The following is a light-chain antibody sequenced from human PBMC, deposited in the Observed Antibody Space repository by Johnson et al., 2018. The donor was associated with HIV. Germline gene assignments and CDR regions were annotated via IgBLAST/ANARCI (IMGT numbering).Light chain of an antibody. V-gene: IGLV1-51*01. CDR2: DNN. CDR1: SSNIGNNY. Sequence: QSVLTQPPSVSAAPGQKVTISCSGSSSNIGNNYVSWYQQLPGTAPKLLIYDNNKRPSGIPDRFSGSKSGTSATLGITGLQTGDEADYYCETWASSLSYVFGTGTKVTVL. J-gene: IGLJ1*01. CDR3: ETWASSLSYV.